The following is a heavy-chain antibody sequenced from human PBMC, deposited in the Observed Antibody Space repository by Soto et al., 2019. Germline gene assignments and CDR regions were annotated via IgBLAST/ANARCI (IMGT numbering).Heavy chain of an antibody. CDR3: ARDRSSITAPARQYYYYYGMDV. Sequence: GGSLRLSCAASGFTFDNYGVHWGRQGPGKGVEWVGVIWYDGSNEYYADSVKGRFTISRDNSENTVYLQMNSLRAEDTAVYFCARDRSSITAPARQYYYYYGMDVWGLGTTVTVSS. D-gene: IGHD6-13*01. J-gene: IGHJ6*02. CDR2: IWYDGSNE. CDR1: GFTFDNYG. V-gene: IGHV3-33*01.